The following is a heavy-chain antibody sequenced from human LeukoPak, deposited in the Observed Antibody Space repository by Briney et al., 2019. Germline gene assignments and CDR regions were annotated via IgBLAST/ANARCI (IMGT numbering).Heavy chain of an antibody. Sequence: GGSLRLSCAASGFTFSSYSMNWVRQAPGKGLEWVSSISSSSSYIYYADSVKGRFTISRDNAKNSLYLQMNSLRAEDTAVYYCARGSYSSDWLINDYWGQGTLVTVSS. CDR2: ISSSSSYI. D-gene: IGHD6-19*01. V-gene: IGHV3-21*01. J-gene: IGHJ4*02. CDR1: GFTFSSYS. CDR3: ARGSYSSDWLINDY.